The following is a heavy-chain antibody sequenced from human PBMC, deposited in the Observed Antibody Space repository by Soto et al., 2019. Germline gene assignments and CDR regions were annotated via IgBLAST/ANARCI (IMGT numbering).Heavy chain of an antibody. V-gene: IGHV1-8*01. Sequence: QVQLVQSGAEVKKPGASVKVSCKASGYTFTSYDINWVRQATGQGLEWMGWMNPNSGNTGYAQKFQGRVTMTRNTSISTAYMELSSLRSEDTAVYYCARIVGGTYSSSCFRHYYYGMDVWGQGTTVTVSS. CDR2: MNPNSGNT. CDR1: GYTFTSYD. D-gene: IGHD6-13*01. J-gene: IGHJ6*02. CDR3: ARIVGGTYSSSCFRHYYYGMDV.